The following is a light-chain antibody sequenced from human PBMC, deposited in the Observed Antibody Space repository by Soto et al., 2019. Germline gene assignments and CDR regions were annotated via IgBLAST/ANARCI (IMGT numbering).Light chain of an antibody. J-gene: IGKJ1*01. CDR2: AAA. CDR1: QSISSF. CDR3: QQYGSSPPT. V-gene: IGKV1-39*01. Sequence: DIQMTQSPSSLSASVGDRVTITCRTSQSISSFLNWYQQKPGKAPKVLLYAAATLQTGVPSRFSGRGSGTDFTLTISSLQPEDFAVYYCQQYGSSPPTFGQGTKVEIK.